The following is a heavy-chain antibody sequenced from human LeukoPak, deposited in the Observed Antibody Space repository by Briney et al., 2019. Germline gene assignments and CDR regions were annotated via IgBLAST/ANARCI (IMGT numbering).Heavy chain of an antibody. CDR1: GYSISSGYY. D-gene: IGHD6-13*01. Sequence: SETLSLTCSVSGYSISSGYYWAWIRQPPGKGLEWIGSIHQSGSTYYNPSLKSRVTISVDTSKNQFSLKLSSVTAADTAVYYCARLAAAGYDYWGQGTLVTVSS. CDR2: IHQSGST. J-gene: IGHJ4*02. V-gene: IGHV4-38-2*02. CDR3: ARLAAAGYDY.